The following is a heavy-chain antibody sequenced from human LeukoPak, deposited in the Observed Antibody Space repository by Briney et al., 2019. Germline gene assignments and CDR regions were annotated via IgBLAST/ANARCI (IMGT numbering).Heavy chain of an antibody. CDR3: ARAGTTSSSTPDY. Sequence: ASVTVSCKASGYTFSTYGITWVRQAPGQGFEWMGWISAYNGNTNFAQKFQDRVSMATDTSTSTAYMELRSLRYDDTAMYYCARAGTTSSSTPDYWGQGTLVTVS. D-gene: IGHD6-6*01. CDR1: GYTFSTYG. CDR2: ISAYNGNT. V-gene: IGHV1-18*01. J-gene: IGHJ4*02.